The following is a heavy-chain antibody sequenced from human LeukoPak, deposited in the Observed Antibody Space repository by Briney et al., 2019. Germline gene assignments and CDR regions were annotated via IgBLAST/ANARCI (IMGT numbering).Heavy chain of an antibody. CDR1: GYSFTSYW. J-gene: IGHJ4*02. CDR3: ARHLSGYCSGGSCYPNLDY. D-gene: IGHD2-15*01. CDR2: IYPGDSDT. V-gene: IGHV5-51*01. Sequence: GESLRISCKGSGYSFTSYWIGWVRQMPRKGLEWMGFIYPGDSDTRYSPSFQGQVTISADKSISTAYLQWSSLKASDTAMYYCARHLSGYCSGGSCYPNLDYWGQGTLVTVSS.